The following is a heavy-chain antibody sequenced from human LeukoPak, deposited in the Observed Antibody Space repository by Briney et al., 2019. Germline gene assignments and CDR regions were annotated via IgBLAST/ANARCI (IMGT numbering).Heavy chain of an antibody. CDR1: GGSFSGYY. V-gene: IGHV4-34*01. Sequence: PSETLSLTCAVYGGSFSGYYWSWIPQPPGKGLEWVGEINHSGSTNYNPSLKSRVTISVDTSKNQFSLKLSSVTAADTAVYYCARGSTVLLWFGESNNWFDPWRQGTLVTVSS. CDR3: ARGSTVLLWFGESNNWFDP. CDR2: INHSGST. J-gene: IGHJ5*02. D-gene: IGHD3-10*01.